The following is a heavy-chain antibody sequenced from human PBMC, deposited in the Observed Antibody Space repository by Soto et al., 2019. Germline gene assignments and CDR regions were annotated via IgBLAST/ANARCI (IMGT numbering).Heavy chain of an antibody. CDR2: VSYDGSNK. D-gene: IGHD6-13*01. CDR1: GFTFSSYG. J-gene: IGHJ4*02. Sequence: QVQLVESGGGVVQPGRSLRLSCAASGFTFSSYGMHWVRQAPGKGLEWVAVVSYDGSNKYYADSVKGRFTISRDNSKRTLYLQMNSLRAEDTAVYYCAKDIGSSSWYWSATLDYWGQGTLVNVSS. V-gene: IGHV3-30*18. CDR3: AKDIGSSSWYWSATLDY.